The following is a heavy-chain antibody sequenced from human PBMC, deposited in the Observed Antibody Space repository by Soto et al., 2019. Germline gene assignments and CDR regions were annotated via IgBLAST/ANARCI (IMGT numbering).Heavy chain of an antibody. CDR3: ARVASDAFDI. V-gene: IGHV3-11*05. J-gene: IGHJ3*02. CDR2: ISSSRSYT. CDR1: EFTFSDYY. D-gene: IGHD2-21*01. Sequence: QVQLVESGGGLVKPGGSLRLSCAASEFTFSDYYMNWSRQAPGKGREWVSYISSSRSYTNYADSVKGRFTISRDNAKNSLYLQMTSLRAEDTAVYSCARVASDAFDIWGQGTMVTVSS.